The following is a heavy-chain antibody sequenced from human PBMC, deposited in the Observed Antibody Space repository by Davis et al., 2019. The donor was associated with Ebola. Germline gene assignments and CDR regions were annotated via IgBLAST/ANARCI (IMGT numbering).Heavy chain of an antibody. D-gene: IGHD2-8*01. CDR1: GFTVSSNY. V-gene: IGHV4-59*05. CDR2: IYYSGST. CDR3: ARLPGYCTNGVCYTGEIDY. Sequence: ESLKISCAASGFTVSSNYMSWIRQPPGKGLEWIGRIYYSGSTYYNPSLKSRVTISVDTSKNQFSLKLSSVTAADTAVYYCARLPGYCTNGVCYTGEIDYWGQGTLVTVSS. J-gene: IGHJ4*02.